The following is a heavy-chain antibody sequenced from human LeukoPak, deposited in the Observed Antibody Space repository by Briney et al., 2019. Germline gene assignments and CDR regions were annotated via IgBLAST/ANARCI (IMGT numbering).Heavy chain of an antibody. Sequence: GGSLRLSCAASGFTFSTYGMSWVRQAPGKGLEWVSAISGSSGSTYHADSVKGRFSISRDNSKNTLYLQMNSLRAEDTAVYYCAKALRNGYNFDYWGQGSLVTVSS. V-gene: IGHV3-23*01. CDR2: ISGSSGST. CDR1: GFTFSTYG. D-gene: IGHD5-24*01. CDR3: AKALRNGYNFDY. J-gene: IGHJ4*02.